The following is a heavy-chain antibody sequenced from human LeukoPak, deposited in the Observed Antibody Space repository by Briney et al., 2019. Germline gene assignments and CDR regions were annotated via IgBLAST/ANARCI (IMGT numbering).Heavy chain of an antibody. Sequence: SETLSLTCTVSGDSISRSSYCWAWIRQPPGMGLECIGSMCYSGSTYYNPSLKSRVIISVDASKNQLSVKLGSVTAAETALSSCGRPLRPSTAMTRFDFWGQGTLVTVSS. V-gene: IGHV4-39*01. J-gene: IGHJ4*02. D-gene: IGHD5-18*01. CDR3: GRPLRPSTAMTRFDF. CDR2: MCYSGST. CDR1: GDSISRSSYC.